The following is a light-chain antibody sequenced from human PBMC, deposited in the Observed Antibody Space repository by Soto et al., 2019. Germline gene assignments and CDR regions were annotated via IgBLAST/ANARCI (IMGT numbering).Light chain of an antibody. CDR2: GAS. CDR1: QFTNGRY. CDR3: QHFGSSPPVT. J-gene: IGKJ5*01. V-gene: IGKV3-20*01. Sequence: RSLLPGESATLSCRVSQFTNGRYVAWYQQRHGLPPRLLVYGASKRAPGIPDRFRGSGSGSEFTLTISAVEPEDFAVYFCQHFGSSPPVTFGQGTRLEIK.